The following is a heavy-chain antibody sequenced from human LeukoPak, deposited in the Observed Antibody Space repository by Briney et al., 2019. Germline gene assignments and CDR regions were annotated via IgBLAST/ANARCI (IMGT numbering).Heavy chain of an antibody. V-gene: IGHV4-31*03. CDR2: YTGAT. CDR1: GGSITSGGYY. Sequence: KPSETLSLTCTVSGGSITSGGYYWSWIRQYPGKGLEWIGYTGATHYNPSLKSRVFISMDMSKNQFSLKLSSVTAADTAVYYCASSRSAYDFLTGYSSDTNWFDPWGQGTLVTVSS. J-gene: IGHJ5*02. D-gene: IGHD3-9*01. CDR3: ASSRSAYDFLTGYSSDTNWFDP.